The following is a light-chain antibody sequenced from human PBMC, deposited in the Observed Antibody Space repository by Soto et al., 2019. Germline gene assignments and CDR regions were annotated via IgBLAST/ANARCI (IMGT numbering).Light chain of an antibody. J-gene: IGKJ1*01. V-gene: IGKV3-20*01. CDR3: PQYGSSGT. CDR2: GAS. Sequence: EIVLTQSPGTLSLSPGERATLSCRASQSVSNNYLAWYQQKPGQAPRLLIYGASNRATGIPDRFSGSGSGTDFTLTISRLEPEDFALYYCPQYGSSGTFGQGTKVEIK. CDR1: QSVSNNY.